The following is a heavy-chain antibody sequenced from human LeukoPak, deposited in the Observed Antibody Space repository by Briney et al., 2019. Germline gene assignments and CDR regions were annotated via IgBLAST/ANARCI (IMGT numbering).Heavy chain of an antibody. J-gene: IGHJ5*02. CDR1: GYTFTSYY. CDR2: INTSGGST. V-gene: IGHV1-46*01. Sequence: ASVKVSCKASGYTFTSYYMHWVRQAPGQGPEWMGIINTSGGSTSYSPKFQGRFTMTRDTSTSTVYMELSSLRSDDTAVYYCARDHSLDYGNWFHPWGQGTLVTVSS. D-gene: IGHD4-17*01. CDR3: ARDHSLDYGNWFHP.